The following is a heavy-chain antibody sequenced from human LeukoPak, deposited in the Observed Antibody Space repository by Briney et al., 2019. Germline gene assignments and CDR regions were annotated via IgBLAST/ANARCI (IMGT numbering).Heavy chain of an antibody. D-gene: IGHD3-3*01. CDR1: GGSISSSSYY. CDR3: ASTIFGVVYYFDY. CDR2: IYYSGST. J-gene: IGHJ4*02. V-gene: IGHV4-39*01. Sequence: SETLSLTCTVSGGSISSSSYYWGWIRQPPGKGLEWLGSIYYSGSTYYNPSLKSRVTISVDTSKDQFSLKLSSVTAADTAVYYCASTIFGVVYYFDYWGQGTLVTVSS.